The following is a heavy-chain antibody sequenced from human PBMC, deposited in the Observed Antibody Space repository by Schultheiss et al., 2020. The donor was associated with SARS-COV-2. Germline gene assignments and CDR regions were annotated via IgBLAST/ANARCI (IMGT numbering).Heavy chain of an antibody. V-gene: IGHV4-39*07. CDR3: ARASYSYGLGGPYYFDY. CDR2: IYHSGST. J-gene: IGHJ4*02. Sequence: SETLSLTCTVSGGSISSSSYYWGWIRQPPGKGLEWIGSIYHSGSTYYNPSLKSRVTISVDTSKNQFSLKLSSVTAADTAVYYCARASYSYGLGGPYYFDYWGQGTLVTVSS. D-gene: IGHD5-18*01. CDR1: GGSISSSSYY.